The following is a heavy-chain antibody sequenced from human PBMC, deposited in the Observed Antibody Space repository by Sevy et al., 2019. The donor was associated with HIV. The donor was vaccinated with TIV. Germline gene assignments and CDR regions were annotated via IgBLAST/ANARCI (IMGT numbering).Heavy chain of an antibody. D-gene: IGHD1-26*01. Sequence: GGSLRLSCAASGFTVSSNYMSWVRQAPGKGLEWVPVIYSGGSTYYADSVKGRFTISRDNSKNTLYLQMNSLRAEDTAVYYCARYRKVGATSSEYAFDIWGQGTMVTVSS. V-gene: IGHV3-53*01. CDR2: IYSGGST. CDR1: GFTVSSNY. J-gene: IGHJ3*02. CDR3: ARYRKVGATSSEYAFDI.